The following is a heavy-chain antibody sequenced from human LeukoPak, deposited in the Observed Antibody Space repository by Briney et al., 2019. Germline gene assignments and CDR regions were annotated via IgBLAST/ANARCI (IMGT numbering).Heavy chain of an antibody. J-gene: IGHJ4*02. CDR1: GFAFDEHG. D-gene: IGHD1-14*01. CDR3: ARATITGPFYSDY. V-gene: IGHV3-20*04. Sequence: GGSLRLSCTASGFAFDEHGMSWVRQVPGKGLEWVSGINWSGGSTGYADPLRGRFTISRDNAKNSLYLQMDSLRAEDTALYYWARATITGPFYSDYGGEGTLVSVSS. CDR2: INWSGGST.